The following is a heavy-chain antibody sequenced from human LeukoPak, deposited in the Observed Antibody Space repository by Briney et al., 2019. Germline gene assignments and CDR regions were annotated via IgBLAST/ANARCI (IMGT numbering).Heavy chain of an antibody. V-gene: IGHV4-39*07. Sequence: PSETLSLTCSVSSVSISSGSNYWGWIRQPPGKTLEWIGSIYSSGGTYYNPSLKSRAIILIDTAKNHVSLNLSSVTAADTAVYYCARIGITMVRGVKNWFDPWGQGTLVTVSS. CDR2: IYSSGGT. J-gene: IGHJ5*02. CDR1: SVSISSGSNY. CDR3: ARIGITMVRGVKNWFDP. D-gene: IGHD3-10*01.